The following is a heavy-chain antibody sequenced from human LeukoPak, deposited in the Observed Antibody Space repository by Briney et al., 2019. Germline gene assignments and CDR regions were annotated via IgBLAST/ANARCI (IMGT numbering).Heavy chain of an antibody. D-gene: IGHD3-10*01. CDR1: GFTLDDYA. CDR2: ISWNSGSI. Sequence: GGSLRLSCAASGFTLDDYAMHWVRQAPGKGLEWVSGISWNSGSIGYADSVKGRFTISRDNAKNSLYLQMNSLRAEDTALYYCAKERGYYGSGGAFDYWGQGTLVTVSS. J-gene: IGHJ4*02. CDR3: AKERGYYGSGGAFDY. V-gene: IGHV3-9*01.